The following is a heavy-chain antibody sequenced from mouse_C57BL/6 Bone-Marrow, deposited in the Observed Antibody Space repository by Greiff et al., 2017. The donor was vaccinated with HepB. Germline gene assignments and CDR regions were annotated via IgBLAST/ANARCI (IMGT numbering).Heavy chain of an antibody. CDR1: GYTFTSYW. J-gene: IGHJ2*01. Sequence: QVQLQQPGAELVKPGASVKLSCKASGYTFTSYWMHWVKRRPGQGLEWIGMIHPNSGSTNYNEKFKSKATLTVDKSSSTAYMQLSSLTSEDSAVYYCARSYDDSYYFDYWGQGTTLTVSS. CDR3: ARSYDDSYYFDY. V-gene: IGHV1-64*01. D-gene: IGHD1-1*01. CDR2: IHPNSGST.